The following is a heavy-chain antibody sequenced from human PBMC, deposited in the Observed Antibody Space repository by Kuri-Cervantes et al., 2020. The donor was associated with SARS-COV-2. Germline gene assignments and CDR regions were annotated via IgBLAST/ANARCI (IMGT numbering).Heavy chain of an antibody. D-gene: IGHD6-13*01. CDR3: ARARIAAAGYNWFDP. CDR2: IYHSGST. CDR1: GGSISSGGYY. J-gene: IGHJ5*02. Sequence: SETLSLTCIVSGGSISSGGYYWSWIRQPPGKGLEWIGYIYHSGSTYYNPSLKSRVTISVDRSKNQFSLKLSSVTAADTAVYYCARARIAAAGYNWFDPWGQGTLVTVSS. V-gene: IGHV4-30-2*01.